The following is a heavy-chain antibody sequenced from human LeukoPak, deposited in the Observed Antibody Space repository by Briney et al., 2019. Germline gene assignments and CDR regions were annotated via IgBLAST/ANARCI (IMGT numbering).Heavy chain of an antibody. J-gene: IGHJ4*02. CDR3: ARDKTGNFQFHY. CDR1: GGTFNTYT. CDR2: IIPTFGTA. D-gene: IGHD1-7*01. Sequence: ASVKVSCKASGGTFNTYTIIWVRQAPGQGLEWMGGIIPTFGTANYAKKFQDRVTITADESTSAVYMELNSLRSEDTAVYYCARDKTGNFQFHYWGQGTLVTVSS. V-gene: IGHV1-69*13.